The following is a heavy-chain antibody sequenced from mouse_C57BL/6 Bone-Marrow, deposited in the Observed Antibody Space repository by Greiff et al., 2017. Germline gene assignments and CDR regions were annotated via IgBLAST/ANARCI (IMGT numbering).Heavy chain of an antibody. CDR3: ARAYYGSSWFAY. V-gene: IGHV5-4*01. CDR2: ISDGGSYT. Sequence: VQLQQSGGGLVKPGGSLKLSCAASGFTFSSYAMSWVRQTPEKRLEWVATISDGGSYTYYPDNVKGRFTISRDNAKNNLYLQMSHLKSEDTAMYYCARAYYGSSWFAYWGQGTLVTVSA. CDR1: GFTFSSYA. D-gene: IGHD1-1*01. J-gene: IGHJ3*01.